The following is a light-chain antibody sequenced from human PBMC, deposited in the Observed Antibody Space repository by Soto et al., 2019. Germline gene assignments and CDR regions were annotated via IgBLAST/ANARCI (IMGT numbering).Light chain of an antibody. J-gene: IGLJ2*01. Sequence: QSVLTQPASVSGSPGQSITISCTGTSNDIGYCDCVSWYQQHPGKAPKLIIYDVFNRPSGVSNRFSGSKSGSTASLTISGLQAEDEADYYCSSHTPALTFVFGGGTKLTVL. CDR2: DVF. CDR1: SNDIGYCDC. CDR3: SSHTPALTFV. V-gene: IGLV2-14*03.